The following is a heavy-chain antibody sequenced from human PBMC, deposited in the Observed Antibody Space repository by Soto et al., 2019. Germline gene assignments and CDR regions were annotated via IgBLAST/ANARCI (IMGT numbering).Heavy chain of an antibody. CDR3: ARGAWCDC. V-gene: IGHV3-23*01. D-gene: IGHD6-19*01. Sequence: EVQLLESGGGLVQPGGSLRLSCAASGFTFSTYAMSWVRQAPGKGLEWVSTISKSGSTTYYAASVKGRFTISRDNSKNTLFLQMSSLRGDDTAVYYGARGAWCDCWGQGTLVTVSS. CDR1: GFTFSTYA. CDR2: ISKSGSTT. J-gene: IGHJ4*02.